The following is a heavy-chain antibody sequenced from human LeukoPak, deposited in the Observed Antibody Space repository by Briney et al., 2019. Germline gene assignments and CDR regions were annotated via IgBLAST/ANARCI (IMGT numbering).Heavy chain of an antibody. V-gene: IGHV4-34*01. CDR3: ARDGGYGGNSPRDAFDI. D-gene: IGHD4-23*01. CDR1: GGSFSGYY. CDR2: INHSGST. Sequence: SETLSLTCAVYGGSFSGYYWSWIRQPPGKGLEWIGEINHSGSTNYNPSLKSRVTISVDTSKNQFSLKLSSVTAADTAVYYCARDGGYGGNSPRDAFDIWGQGTMVTVSS. J-gene: IGHJ3*02.